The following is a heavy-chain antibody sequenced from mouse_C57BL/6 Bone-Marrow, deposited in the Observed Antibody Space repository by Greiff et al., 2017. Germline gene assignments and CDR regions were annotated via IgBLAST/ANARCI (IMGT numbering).Heavy chain of an antibody. Sequence: EVKVEESGGGLVQPGGSMKLSCVASGFTFSNYWMNWVRQSPEKGLEWVAQIRLKSDNYATHYAESVKGRFTISRDDSKSSVYLQMNNLRAEDTGIYYCTGPYYYGSSLFDYWGQGTTLTVSS. CDR1: GFTFSNYW. CDR2: IRLKSDNYAT. J-gene: IGHJ2*01. CDR3: TGPYYYGSSLFDY. V-gene: IGHV6-3*01. D-gene: IGHD1-1*01.